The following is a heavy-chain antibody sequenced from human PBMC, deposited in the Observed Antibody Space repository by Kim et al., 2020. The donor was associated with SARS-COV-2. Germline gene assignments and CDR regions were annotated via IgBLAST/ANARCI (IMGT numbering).Heavy chain of an antibody. CDR2: IIPIFGTA. Sequence: SVKVSCKASGGNFSSYAISWVRQAPGQGLEWMGGIIPIFGTANYEQKFQGRVTITADESTSTAYMEMSSLRSEDTAVYYCARAIGGELLSPLLYYYYGMDFRGQGSTGTVCS. J-gene: IGHJ6*02. D-gene: IGHD3-10*01. CDR3: ARAIGGELLSPLLYYYYGMDF. V-gene: IGHV1-69*13. CDR1: GGNFSSYA.